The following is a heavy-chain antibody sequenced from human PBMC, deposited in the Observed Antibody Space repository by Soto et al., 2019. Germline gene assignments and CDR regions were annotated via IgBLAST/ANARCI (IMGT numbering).Heavy chain of an antibody. J-gene: IGHJ3*02. V-gene: IGHV3-7*02. CDR3: ARGSSNAFDM. Sequence: EVQLVESGGGLVQPGESLRLSCAASGFSFYNYWMNWVRQAPGKGPEWVANIKPDGSDKNYVDSVKGRFTISRDNAKNSLFLQMHSLRAEDTSVYYCARGSSNAFDMWGQGTMVTVSS. CDR2: IKPDGSDK. CDR1: GFSFYNYW.